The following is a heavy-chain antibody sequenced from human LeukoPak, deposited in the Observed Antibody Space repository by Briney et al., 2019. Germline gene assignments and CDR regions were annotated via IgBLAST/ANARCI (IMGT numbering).Heavy chain of an antibody. CDR3: ARGHPHYDILTGYWDYCYYGMDV. CDR1: GGSVSSGSYY. J-gene: IGHJ6*02. D-gene: IGHD3-9*01. CDR2: IYYSGST. V-gene: IGHV4-61*01. Sequence: SETLSLTCTVSGGSVSSGSYYWSWIRQPPGKGLEWIGYIYYSGSTNYNPSLKSRVTISVDTSKNQFSLKLSSVTAADTAVYYCARGHPHYDILTGYWDYCYYGMDVWGQGTTVTVSS.